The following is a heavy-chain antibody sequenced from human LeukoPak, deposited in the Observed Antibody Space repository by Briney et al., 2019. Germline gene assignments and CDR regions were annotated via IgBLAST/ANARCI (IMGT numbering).Heavy chain of an antibody. CDR1: GGSISGYY. CDR3: ARDQEYSGSYYRYFDY. CDR2: IFYSGST. V-gene: IGHV4-59*12. D-gene: IGHD1-26*01. Sequence: KTSETLSLTCTVSGGSISGYYWSWIRQPPGKELEWIGYIFYSGSTNDSPSLKSRVTISVATSKNQFSLKLSSVTAADTAVYYCARDQEYSGSYYRYFDYWGQGTLVTVSS. J-gene: IGHJ4*02.